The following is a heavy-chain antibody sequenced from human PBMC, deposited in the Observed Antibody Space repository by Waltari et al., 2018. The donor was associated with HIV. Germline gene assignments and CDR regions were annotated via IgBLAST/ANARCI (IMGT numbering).Heavy chain of an antibody. D-gene: IGHD4-17*01. CDR1: GFSFRRYA. CDR2: ISSNSEYI. Sequence: VQLVESGGCLVKPGGSLRLSCEASGFSFRRYAMNWVRQAPGKGLQWLSYISSNSEYIYYVHSVQSRFTISRDNAKSSVFLQMDNVRDEDTATYYCATTVTTRGTFDYWGQGTVVAV. V-gene: IGHV3-21*02. CDR3: ATTVTTRGTFDY. J-gene: IGHJ4*02.